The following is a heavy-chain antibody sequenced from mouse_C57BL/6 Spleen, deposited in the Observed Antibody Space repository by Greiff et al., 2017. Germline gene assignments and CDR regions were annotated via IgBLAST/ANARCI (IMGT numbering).Heavy chain of an antibody. J-gene: IGHJ1*03. CDR1: GYTFTDYN. D-gene: IGHD1-1*01. CDR2: INPNNGGT. Sequence: EVQLQQSGPELVKPGASVKMSCKASGYTFTDYNMHWVKQSHGKSLEWIGYINPNNGGTSYNQKFKGKATLTVNKSSSTAYMELRSLTSEDSAVYYCANGDYYGSSYWYFDVWGTGTTVTVSS. CDR3: ANGDYYGSSYWYFDV. V-gene: IGHV1-22*01.